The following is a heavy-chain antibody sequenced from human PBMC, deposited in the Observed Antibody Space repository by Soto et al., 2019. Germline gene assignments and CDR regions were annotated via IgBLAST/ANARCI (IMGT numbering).Heavy chain of an antibody. V-gene: IGHV1-8*01. CDR1: GDTFSDYD. D-gene: IGHD6-19*01. Sequence: GASVKVSCKASGDTFSDYDINWVRQAPGQGLEWMGWINLERRKTSFAQKFQGRLTMTGDTSIDTAYMDLTSLTSEDTAVYYCAITPGWFAGMAVWGQGATVTVSS. CDR2: INLERRKT. J-gene: IGHJ6*02. CDR3: AITPGWFAGMAV.